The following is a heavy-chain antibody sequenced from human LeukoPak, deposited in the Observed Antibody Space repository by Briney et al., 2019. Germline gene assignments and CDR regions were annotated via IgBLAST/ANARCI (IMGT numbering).Heavy chain of an antibody. CDR1: GYSISSGYY. V-gene: IGHV4-38-2*02. CDR3: ASSREVVPAAIDY. J-gene: IGHJ4*02. Sequence: SETLSLTCTVSGYSISSGYYWGWIRQPPGKGLEWIGSIYHSGSIYYNPSLKSRVTISVDTSKNQFSLKLSSVTAADTAVYYCASSREVVPAAIDYWGQGTLVTVSS. D-gene: IGHD2-2*01. CDR2: IYHSGSI.